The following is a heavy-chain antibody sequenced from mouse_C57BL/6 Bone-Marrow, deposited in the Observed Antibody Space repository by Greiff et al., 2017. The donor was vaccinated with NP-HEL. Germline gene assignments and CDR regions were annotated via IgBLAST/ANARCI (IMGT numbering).Heavy chain of an antibody. CDR1: GFNIKDDY. CDR2: IDPENGDT. V-gene: IGHV14-4*01. Sequence: DVKLVESGAELVRPGASVKLSCTVSGFNIKDDYMHWVKQRPEQGLEWIGWIDPENGDTEYASKFQGKATITADTSSNTAYLQLSSLTSEDTAVYYCTTGGSSPYAMDYWGQGTSVTVSS. J-gene: IGHJ4*01. D-gene: IGHD1-1*01. CDR3: TTGGSSPYAMDY.